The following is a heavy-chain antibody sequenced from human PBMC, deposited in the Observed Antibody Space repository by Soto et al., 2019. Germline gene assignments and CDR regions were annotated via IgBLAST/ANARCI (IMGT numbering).Heavy chain of an antibody. CDR3: ARGGNCIVSSCPLGSHYGMDV. D-gene: IGHD2-15*01. CDR2: IGHSGSA. CDR1: VGSFSGYY. Sequence: PSETLSLTGAVYVGSFSGYYWTWIRQPPGKGLEWVGEIGHSGSATYSPSLKSRVTISVDTSNNQFSLRLSSVTAADTAVYYCARGGNCIVSSCPLGSHYGMDVWGQGTTVTVSS. J-gene: IGHJ6*02. V-gene: IGHV4-34*01.